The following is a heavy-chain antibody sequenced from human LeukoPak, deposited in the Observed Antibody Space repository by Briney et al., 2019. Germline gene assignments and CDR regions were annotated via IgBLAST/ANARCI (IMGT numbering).Heavy chain of an antibody. CDR2: INHSGST. CDR3: ASGQYYDLWSGYYVD. Sequence: SETLSLTCAVYGGSFSGHYWSWIPQPPGKGLEWIGEINHSGSTNYNPSLESRVTISVDTSKNHFSLKLSSVTAADTAVYYCASGQYYDLWSGYYVDWGQGTLVTVSA. V-gene: IGHV4-34*01. CDR1: GGSFSGHY. J-gene: IGHJ4*02. D-gene: IGHD3-3*01.